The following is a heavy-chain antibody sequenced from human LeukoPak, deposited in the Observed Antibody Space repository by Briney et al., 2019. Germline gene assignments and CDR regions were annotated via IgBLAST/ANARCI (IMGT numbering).Heavy chain of an antibody. CDR2: IYTSGST. CDR3: ARGVKVGATCAFDL. V-gene: IGHV4-4*07. Sequence: SSETLSLTCTVSGGSISSYYWSWIRQPAGKGLEWIGRIYTSGSTNYNPSLKSRVTMSVDTSKNQFSLKLSPVTAAATAVYYCARGVKVGATCAFDLWGQGTMVTLSS. D-gene: IGHD1-26*01. CDR1: GGSISSYY. J-gene: IGHJ3*01.